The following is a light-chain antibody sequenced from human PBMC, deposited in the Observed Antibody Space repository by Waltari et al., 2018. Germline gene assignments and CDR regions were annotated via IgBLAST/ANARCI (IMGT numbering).Light chain of an antibody. V-gene: IGKV4-1*01. CDR1: QTISYSPTKRNY. J-gene: IGKJ4*01. CDR3: QQYITTLT. CDR2: WAS. Sequence: DFVMTQSPDSLAVSLGERATINCKSSQTISYSPTKRNYLAWYQPGPGQPPKFLIYWASVRASGVPDRFSGSGSGTDFTLTISSLQPEDVAVYYCQQYITTLTFGGGTKVEIK.